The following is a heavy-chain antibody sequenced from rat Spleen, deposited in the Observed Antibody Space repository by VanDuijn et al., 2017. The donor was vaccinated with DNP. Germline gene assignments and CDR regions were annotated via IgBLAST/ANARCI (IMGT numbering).Heavy chain of an antibody. CDR2: ISNGGST. D-gene: IGHD1-11*01. CDR3: TREGNSPFDY. V-gene: IGHV2S12*01. CDR1: GFSLTSYG. Sequence: QVQLRESGPGLVQPSQTLSLTCTVSGFSLTSYGVCWVRQPPGKGLGWIASISNGGSTYYNSALKSRLRISRDTSKSQVFLKVNSLQTEDTATYFCTREGNSPFDYWGQGVMVTVSS. J-gene: IGHJ2*01.